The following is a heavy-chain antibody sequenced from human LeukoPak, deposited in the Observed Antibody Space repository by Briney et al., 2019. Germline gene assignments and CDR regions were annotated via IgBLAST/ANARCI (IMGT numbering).Heavy chain of an antibody. CDR2: IYPGDSDT. Sequence: GESLKISCKDSGYSFTSYWIGWVRQMPGKGLEWMGIIYPGDSDTRYSPSFQGQVTISADKSISTAYLQWSSLKASDTAMYYCARPNYYDSSGYYSARGGFDIWGQGTMVTVSS. V-gene: IGHV5-51*01. CDR1: GYSFTSYW. J-gene: IGHJ3*02. CDR3: ARPNYYDSSGYYSARGGFDI. D-gene: IGHD3-22*01.